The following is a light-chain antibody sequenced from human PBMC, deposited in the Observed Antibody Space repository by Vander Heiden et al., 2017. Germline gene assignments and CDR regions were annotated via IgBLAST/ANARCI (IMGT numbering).Light chain of an antibody. CDR2: ETS. J-gene: IGKJ1*01. CDR1: QSFRSS. Sequence: DIQMTQSPSSLSASVGDRVTITCRASQSFRSSLNWYQQKPGKAPKLLIYETSNLQSGVPSRFSGSRSGTDFTLTISSLQPEDFATYYCQQSDSTTWTFGQGTKVEIK. V-gene: IGKV1-39*01. CDR3: QQSDSTTWT.